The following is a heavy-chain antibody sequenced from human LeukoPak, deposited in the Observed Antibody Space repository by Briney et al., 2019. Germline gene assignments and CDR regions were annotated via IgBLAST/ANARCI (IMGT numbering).Heavy chain of an antibody. J-gene: IGHJ4*02. D-gene: IGHD6-19*01. Sequence: TGGSLRLSCAASGFTFSSYAMSWVRQAPGKGLEWVSAISGSGGSTYYADSVKGRFTISRDNSKNTLYLQPNSLRAEDTAVYYCAKDRSGWYRDDFYYFDYWGQGTLVTVSS. CDR2: ISGSGGST. V-gene: IGHV3-23*01. CDR3: AKDRSGWYRDDFYYFDY. CDR1: GFTFSSYA.